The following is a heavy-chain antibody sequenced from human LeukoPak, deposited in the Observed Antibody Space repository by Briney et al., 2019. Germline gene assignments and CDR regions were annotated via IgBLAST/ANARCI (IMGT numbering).Heavy chain of an antibody. CDR3: AREKQLDRSYFDY. CDR1: GFTFSSYA. Sequence: GGSLRLSCAASGFTFSSYAMHWVRQAPGKGLEWVAVISYDGSNKYYADSVKGRFTISRDNSKNTLYLQMNSLRAEDTAVYYCAREKQLDRSYFDYWGQGTLVTVSS. V-gene: IGHV3-30*04. J-gene: IGHJ4*02. D-gene: IGHD6-13*01. CDR2: ISYDGSNK.